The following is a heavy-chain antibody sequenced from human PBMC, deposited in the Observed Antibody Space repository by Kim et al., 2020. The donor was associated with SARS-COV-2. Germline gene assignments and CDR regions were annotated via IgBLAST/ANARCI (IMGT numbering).Heavy chain of an antibody. CDR1: GYTFTSYA. CDR3: ARGGEEQQLVPDNYYYYGMDV. J-gene: IGHJ6*02. CDR2: INAGNGNT. D-gene: IGHD6-13*01. Sequence: ASVKVSCKASGYTFTSYAMHWVRQAPGQRLEWMGWINAGNGNTKYSQKFQGRVTITRDTSASTAYMELSSLRSEDTAVYYCARGGEEQQLVPDNYYYYGMDVWGQGTTVTVSS. V-gene: IGHV1-3*01.